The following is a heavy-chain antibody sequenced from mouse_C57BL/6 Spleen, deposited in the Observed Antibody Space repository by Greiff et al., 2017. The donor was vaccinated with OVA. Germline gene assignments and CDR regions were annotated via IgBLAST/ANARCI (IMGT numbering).Heavy chain of an antibody. CDR2: ISNGGGST. V-gene: IGHV5-12*01. CDR1: GFTFSDYY. J-gene: IGHJ2*01. D-gene: IGHD1-1*02. Sequence: EVMLVESGGGLVQPGGSLKLSCAASGFTFSDYYMYWVRQTPEKRLEWVAYISNGGGSTYYPDTVKGRFTISRDNAKNTLYLQMSRLKSEDTAMYYCARVVGRRYFDYWGQGTTLTVSS. CDR3: ARVVGRRYFDY.